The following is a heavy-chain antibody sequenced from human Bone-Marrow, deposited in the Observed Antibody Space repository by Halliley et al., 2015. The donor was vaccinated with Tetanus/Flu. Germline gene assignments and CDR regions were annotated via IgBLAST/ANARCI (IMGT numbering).Heavy chain of an antibody. Sequence: TLSLTCAVYGGAFSGYYWSWIRQSPGKGLEWIGEINYDGTTDYNPSLNSRVTLSLDTIKKQVSLRVTSVTAADTAIYYCARGRVDEFGSWYSGFFHLWGRGPLVTVSS. D-gene: IGHD6-13*01. CDR2: INYDGTT. CDR1: GGAFSGYY. V-gene: IGHV4-34*01. CDR3: ARGRVDEFGSWYSGFFHL. J-gene: IGHJ2*01.